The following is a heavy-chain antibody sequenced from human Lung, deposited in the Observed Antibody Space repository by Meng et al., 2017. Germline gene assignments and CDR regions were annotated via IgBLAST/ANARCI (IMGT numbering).Heavy chain of an antibody. Sequence: QITLKESGPTLVKPTQTLTLTCTFSGFSLTTSGVGVGWIRQPPGKALEWLALIYWDDDKRYSPSLKSRLTITKDTSKNQVVLTMTNMDPVDTATYYCAHSPYYHDTSGYYYGAFDYWGQGTLVTVSS. V-gene: IGHV2-5*02. CDR1: GFSLTTSGVG. J-gene: IGHJ4*02. D-gene: IGHD3-22*01. CDR3: AHSPYYHDTSGYYYGAFDY. CDR2: IYWDDDK.